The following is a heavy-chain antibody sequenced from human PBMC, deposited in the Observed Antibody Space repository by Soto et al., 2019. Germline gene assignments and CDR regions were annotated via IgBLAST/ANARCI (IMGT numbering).Heavy chain of an antibody. J-gene: IGHJ4*02. V-gene: IGHV4-59*08. Sequence: PSETLSLTCTVSGGSISSYYWSWIRQPPGKGLEWIGYIYYSGSTNYNPSLKSRVTISVDTSKNQFSLKLSSVTAADTAVYYCARRVVADAYYFDYWGQGTLVTVSS. CDR1: GGSISSYY. CDR2: IYYSGST. CDR3: ARRVVADAYYFDY. D-gene: IGHD2-15*01.